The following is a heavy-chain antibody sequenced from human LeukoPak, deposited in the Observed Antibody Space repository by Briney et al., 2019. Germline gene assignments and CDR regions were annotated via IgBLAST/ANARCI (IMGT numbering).Heavy chain of an antibody. CDR2: IYYSGGT. CDR1: GGSISSSGYY. Sequence: SETLSLTCTLSGGSISSSGYYWGWIRQPPGKGLEWIGSIYYSGGTYYNPSLKSRITISVDTSKNQLSLKLSSVTAADTAVYYCARGPYYLDYWGQGTLVTVSS. J-gene: IGHJ4*02. CDR3: ARGPYYLDY. V-gene: IGHV4-39*01.